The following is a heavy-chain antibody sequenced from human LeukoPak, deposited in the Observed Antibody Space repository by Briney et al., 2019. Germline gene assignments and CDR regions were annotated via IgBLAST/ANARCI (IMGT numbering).Heavy chain of an antibody. CDR3: LTRWDLFGN. Sequence: ASMKVSCKVTGYSLSEISPHWVRQTPGKGLQWMGGFDPDSGKTLYAQNFQGRVTMTEDTSTETAYMEMTSLTFQDTGVYYCLTRWDLFGNWGQGTLVFVSA. J-gene: IGHJ4*02. CDR2: FDPDSGKT. CDR1: GYSLSEIS. D-gene: IGHD1-26*01. V-gene: IGHV1-24*01.